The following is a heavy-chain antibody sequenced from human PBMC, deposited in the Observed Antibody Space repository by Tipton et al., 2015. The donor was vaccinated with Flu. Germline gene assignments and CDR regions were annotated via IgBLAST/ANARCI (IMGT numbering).Heavy chain of an antibody. V-gene: IGHV4-39*07. D-gene: IGHD6-6*01. J-gene: IGHJ4*02. CDR3: AREGRREQLALDY. CDR2: TYYSGST. CDR1: GDSISSSYY. Sequence: TLSLTCSVSGDSISSSYYWGWIRQPPGKGLEWIGSTYYSGSTYYDPSLKSRVTISVDTSKNQFSLKLSSVTAADTAVYYCAREGRREQLALDYWGQGTLVTVSS.